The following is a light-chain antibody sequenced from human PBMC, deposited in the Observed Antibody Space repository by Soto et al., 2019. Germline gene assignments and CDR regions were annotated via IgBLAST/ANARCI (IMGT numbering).Light chain of an antibody. CDR1: QSVRNNY. CDR2: DAS. Sequence: EIVLTQSPDTLSLSPGERATLSCRASQSVRNNYLAWYQVRPGQAPRLLIYDASTKATAIPDRISGGGSGTDFTLTIPGLEAGDLGVYYCQQYCSSPPFTFGQGTRLEI. CDR3: QQYCSSPPFT. V-gene: IGKV3-20*01. J-gene: IGKJ5*01.